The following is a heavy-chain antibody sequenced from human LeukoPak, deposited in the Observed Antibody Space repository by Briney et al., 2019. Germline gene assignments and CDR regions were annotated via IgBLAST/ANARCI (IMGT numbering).Heavy chain of an antibody. J-gene: IGHJ5*02. Sequence: ASVKVSCKASGYTFTSYGISWVRQAPGQGLEWMGCISAYNGNTNYAQKLQGRVTMTTDTSTSTAYMELRSLRSDDTAVYYCARVPVGHNWNYVRESKWFDPWGQGTLVTVSS. CDR3: ARVPVGHNWNYVRESKWFDP. V-gene: IGHV1-18*01. CDR1: GYTFTSYG. D-gene: IGHD1-7*01. CDR2: ISAYNGNT.